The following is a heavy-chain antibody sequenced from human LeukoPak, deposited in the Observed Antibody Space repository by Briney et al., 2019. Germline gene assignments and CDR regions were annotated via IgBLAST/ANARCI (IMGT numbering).Heavy chain of an antibody. V-gene: IGHV3-21*01. J-gene: IGHJ5*02. CDR1: GFTFSSYW. Sequence: GGSLRLSCAASGFTFSSYWMNWVRQAPGKGLEWVSSITSSSSYTFYADSVKGRFTISRDNSKNTLYLQMNSLRAEDTAVYYCARGPRGYSSSSVNWFDPWGQGTLVTVSS. CDR2: ITSSSSYT. CDR3: ARGPRGYSSSSVNWFDP. D-gene: IGHD6-6*01.